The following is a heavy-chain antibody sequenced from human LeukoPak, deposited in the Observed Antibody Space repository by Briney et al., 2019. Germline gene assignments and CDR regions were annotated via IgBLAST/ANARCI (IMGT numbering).Heavy chain of an antibody. D-gene: IGHD3-10*01. CDR3: ARGGTAWFGELFAFDI. CDR2: IIPILGIA. J-gene: IGHJ3*02. Sequence: ASVKVSCKASGYTFTGYYMHWVRQAPGQGLEWMGRIIPILGIANYAQKFRGRVTITADKSTSTAYMELSSLRSEDTAVYYCARGGTAWFGELFAFDIWGQGTMVTVSS. CDR1: GYTFTGYY. V-gene: IGHV1-69*04.